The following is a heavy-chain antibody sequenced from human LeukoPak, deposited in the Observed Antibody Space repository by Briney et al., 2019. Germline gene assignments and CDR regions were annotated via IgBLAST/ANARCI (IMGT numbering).Heavy chain of an antibody. CDR1: GFTFSSYE. J-gene: IGHJ5*02. D-gene: IGHD6-19*01. CDR3: ARDTAVAGNWYNWFDP. V-gene: IGHV3-48*03. CDR2: ISSSGSTI. Sequence: GGSLRLSCAASGFTFSSYEMNWVRQAPGKGLEWVSYISSSGSTIYYADSVKGRFTISRDNAKNSLYLQMNSLRAEDTAVYYCARDTAVAGNWYNWFDPWGQGTLVTVSS.